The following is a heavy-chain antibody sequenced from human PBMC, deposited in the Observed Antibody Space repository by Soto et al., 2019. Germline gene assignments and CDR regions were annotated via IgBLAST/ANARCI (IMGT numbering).Heavy chain of an antibody. D-gene: IGHD5-12*01. J-gene: IGHJ4*02. Sequence: VQLQESGPGLVKPSETLSLTCAVSDGSMSSYWWSWIRQTAGKRPEWIGYIYYSWYTNYNPALKSRVTISVDTSKNQFSLKLSSVTAADTAVYYCARESVGSGYDWGQGTLVTVSS. CDR2: IYYSWYT. CDR3: ARESVGSGYD. V-gene: IGHV4-59*01. CDR1: DGSMSSYW.